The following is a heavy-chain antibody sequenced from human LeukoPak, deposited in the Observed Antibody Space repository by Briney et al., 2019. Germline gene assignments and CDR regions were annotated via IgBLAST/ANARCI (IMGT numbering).Heavy chain of an antibody. CDR1: GFTFDDYA. CDR2: ISWNSGSI. CDR3: AKDIGAVASEIDY. V-gene: IGHV3-9*01. Sequence: PGRSLRLSCAASGFTFDDYAMHWVRQAPGKGLEWVSGISWNSGSIGYADSVKGRFTISRDNAKDSLYLQMNSLRAEDTALYYCAKDIGAVASEIDYWGQGTLVTVSS. D-gene: IGHD6-19*01. J-gene: IGHJ4*02.